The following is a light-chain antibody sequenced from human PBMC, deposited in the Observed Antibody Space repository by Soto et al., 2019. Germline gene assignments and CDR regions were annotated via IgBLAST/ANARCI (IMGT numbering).Light chain of an antibody. Sequence: EIVLTQSPGTLSLSPGERATLSCRASQSVNSRYSAWYQQKPGQAPRLLIYDASSRATGIPDRFSGSGSGTDFTLTISSLEPEDFAVYYCQQYGNSLWTFGQGTKVEIK. J-gene: IGKJ1*01. CDR2: DAS. CDR1: QSVNSRY. CDR3: QQYGNSLWT. V-gene: IGKV3-20*01.